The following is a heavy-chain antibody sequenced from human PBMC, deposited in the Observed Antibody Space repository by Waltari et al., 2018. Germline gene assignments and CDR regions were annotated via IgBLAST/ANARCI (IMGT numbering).Heavy chain of an antibody. CDR2: INPNSGGT. Sequence: QVQLVQSGAEVKKPGASVKVSCKASGYTFTGYYMHWVRQAPGQGLEWMGWINPNSGGTTYAQKFQGRVTMTRDTSISTAYMELSRLRSDDTAVYYCARGITMVQGPGYWGQGTLVTVSS. D-gene: IGHD3-10*01. CDR1: GYTFTGYY. J-gene: IGHJ4*02. V-gene: IGHV1-2*02. CDR3: ARGITMVQGPGY.